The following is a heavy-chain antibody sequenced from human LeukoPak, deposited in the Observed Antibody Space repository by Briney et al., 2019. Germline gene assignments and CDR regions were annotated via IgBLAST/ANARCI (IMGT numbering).Heavy chain of an antibody. Sequence: SETLSLTCTVSGGSISSSNYYWGWIRQPPGKGLEWIGSIYYIGNTYYNPSLKSRVTISLDTSKNQFSLNVRSATAADTAVYYCARDPALSGSYFEAGNWGQGTLVTVSS. CDR1: GGSISSSNYY. V-gene: IGHV4-39*07. CDR2: IYYIGNT. D-gene: IGHD1-26*01. J-gene: IGHJ4*02. CDR3: ARDPALSGSYFEAGN.